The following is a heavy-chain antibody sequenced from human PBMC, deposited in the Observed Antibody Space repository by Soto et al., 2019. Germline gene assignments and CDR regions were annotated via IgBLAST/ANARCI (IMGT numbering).Heavy chain of an antibody. J-gene: IGHJ6*02. CDR2: IIPSFNKV. D-gene: IGHD3-3*01. Sequence: SSVKVSCKASGGTFSSYAVTWVRHAPGQGLEWMATIIPSFNKVNYAQKFQDRVTIIADKSTSIAYMELSSLRSEDTALYYCARSTIFGVIIGPMDVWGQGTTATVSS. CDR1: GGTFSSYA. CDR3: ARSTIFGVIIGPMDV. V-gene: IGHV1-69*04.